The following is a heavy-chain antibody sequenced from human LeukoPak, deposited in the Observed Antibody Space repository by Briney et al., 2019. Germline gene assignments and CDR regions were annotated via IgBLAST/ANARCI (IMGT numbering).Heavy chain of an antibody. CDR1: ESTFSNNA. J-gene: IGHJ4*02. D-gene: IGHD6-6*01. V-gene: IGHV3-23*01. Sequence: PGASLRLSCAPSESTFSNNAMDCVRQPPGKWPEWVSGITSGGGTIYHADSVKARFTITRDNSKNTLYLQMNSLRAEDTAVYYCASTPLAARPKLDYWGQGTLVTVSS. CDR2: ITSGGGTI. CDR3: ASTPLAARPKLDY.